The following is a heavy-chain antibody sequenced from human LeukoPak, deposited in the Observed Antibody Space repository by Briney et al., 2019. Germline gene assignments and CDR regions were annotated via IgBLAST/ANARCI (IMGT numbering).Heavy chain of an antibody. J-gene: IGHJ4*02. D-gene: IGHD6-19*01. CDR1: GFTFSNYN. Sequence: GGSLRLSCAASGFTFSNYNMNWVRQAPGKGLEWVSSISSSNNYIYYADSVKGRFTISRDNAKNSLYLQMNSLRAEDTAVYCCAKDFYTSGTVRPLSFDYWGQGTLVTVSS. CDR2: ISSSNNYI. CDR3: AKDFYTSGTVRPLSFDY. V-gene: IGHV3-21*04.